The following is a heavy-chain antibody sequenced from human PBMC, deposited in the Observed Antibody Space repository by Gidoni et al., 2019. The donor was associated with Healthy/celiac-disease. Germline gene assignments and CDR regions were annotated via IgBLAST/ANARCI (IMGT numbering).Heavy chain of an antibody. D-gene: IGHD3-10*02. CDR1: GYTFTSYA. V-gene: IGHV1-3*01. CDR2: INAGNGNT. CDR3: ARDAGMLNGMDV. Sequence: QVQLVQSGAEVTKPGASVKVSCKASGYTFTSYAMHWVRQAPGQRLEWMGWINAGNGNTKYSQKFQGRVTITRDTSASTAYMELSSLRSEDTAVYYCARDAGMLNGMDVWGQGTTVTVSS. J-gene: IGHJ6*02.